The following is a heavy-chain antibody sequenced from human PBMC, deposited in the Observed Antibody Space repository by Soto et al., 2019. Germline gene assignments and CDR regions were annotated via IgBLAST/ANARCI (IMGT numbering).Heavy chain of an antibody. V-gene: IGHV4-30-4*01. D-gene: IGHD6-13*01. CDR3: ARGISKYSSWYEPNTWCDA. CDR1: GGPINSPDYY. J-gene: IGHJ5*02. CDR2: LYFNWGT. Sequence: QVQLQESGPGLVQPSQTLSLTCNVSGGPINSPDYYWSWIRQSPGQGLWWIGYLYFNWGTQYNPSLRTPVSMSLDTSKKHFSLKMRSVTAADTAVYYCARGISKYSSWYEPNTWCDAWGQGALVTVSS.